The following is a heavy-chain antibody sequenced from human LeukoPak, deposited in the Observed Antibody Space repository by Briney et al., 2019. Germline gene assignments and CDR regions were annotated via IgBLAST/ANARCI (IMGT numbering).Heavy chain of an antibody. CDR3: TTTPGRDY. J-gene: IGHJ4*02. D-gene: IGHD3-10*01. CDR2: VKSKADGGTT. Sequence: GGSLRLSCAASGLTFRTYSMNWVRQAPGKGLEWVGRVKSKADGGTTDYAAPVKGRFTISRDDSQNTLYLQMDSLKTEDTAVYYCTTTPGRDYWGQGTLVTVSS. CDR1: GLTFRTYS. V-gene: IGHV3-15*01.